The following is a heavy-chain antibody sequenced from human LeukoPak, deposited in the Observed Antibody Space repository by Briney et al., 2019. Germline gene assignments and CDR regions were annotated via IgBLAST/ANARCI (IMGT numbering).Heavy chain of an antibody. J-gene: IGHJ4*02. V-gene: IGHV3-30*18. Sequence: SGGSLRLSCAASGFTFSSYGMHWVRQAPGKGLEWVAVISYDGSNKYYADSVKGRFTISRDNSKNTLYLQMNSLRAEDTAVYYCAKADGSGSHFDHWGQGTLVTVSS. CDR3: AKADGSGSHFDH. CDR1: GFTFSSYG. D-gene: IGHD3-10*01. CDR2: ISYDGSNK.